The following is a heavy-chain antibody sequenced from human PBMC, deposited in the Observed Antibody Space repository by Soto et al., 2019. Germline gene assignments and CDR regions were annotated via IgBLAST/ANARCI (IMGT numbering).Heavy chain of an antibody. V-gene: IGHV3-11*01. D-gene: IGHD5-12*01. J-gene: IGHJ6*02. Sequence: GGSLRLSCAASGFTFSDYYMSWIRQAPGKGLEWVSYISSSGSTIYYADSVKGRFTISRDNAKNSLYLQMNSLRAEDTAVYYCETSPEMATIVRYYGMDVWGQGTTVTVSS. CDR1: GFTFSDYY. CDR2: ISSSGSTI. CDR3: ETSPEMATIVRYYGMDV.